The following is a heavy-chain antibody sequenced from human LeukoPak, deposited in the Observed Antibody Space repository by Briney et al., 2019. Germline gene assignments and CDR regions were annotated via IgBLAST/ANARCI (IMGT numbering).Heavy chain of an antibody. CDR2: INPNSGGT. CDR1: GYTFTGYY. J-gene: IGHJ4*02. Sequence: GASVKVSCKASGYTFTGYYMHWVRQAPGQGLEWMGWINPNSGGTNYAQKFQGRVTMTRDTSISTAYMELNRLRSDDTAVYYCARDQVAATSAHNFDYWGQGTLVTVSS. CDR3: ARDQVAATSAHNFDY. D-gene: IGHD1-26*01. V-gene: IGHV1-2*02.